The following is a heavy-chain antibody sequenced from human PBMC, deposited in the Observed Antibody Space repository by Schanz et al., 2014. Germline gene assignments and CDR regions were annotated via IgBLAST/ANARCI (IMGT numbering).Heavy chain of an antibody. CDR1: GYTFTSYG. CDR3: ARGIGGYGANNYFDY. CDR2: ISVYNHNK. J-gene: IGHJ4*02. D-gene: IGHD5-12*01. Sequence: QVQLVQSGAEVKKPGASVKVSCKASGYTFTSYGISWVRQAPGQGLEWMGWISVYNHNKEYDQKFQGRVTMTTDTSTNTAYMELRSLRSEDTAVYSCARGIGGYGANNYFDYWGQGTLVTVSS. V-gene: IGHV1-18*01.